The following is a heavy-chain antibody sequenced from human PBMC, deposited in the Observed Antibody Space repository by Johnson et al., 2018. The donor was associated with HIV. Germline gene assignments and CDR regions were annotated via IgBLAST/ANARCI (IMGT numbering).Heavy chain of an antibody. CDR3: ANVYYNILTGYYYDAFDI. V-gene: IGHV3-30*18. J-gene: IGHJ3*02. CDR2: ISYDGSNK. D-gene: IGHD3-9*01. CDR1: VFTFSSYG. Sequence: QVQLVESGGGVVRPGESLRLSCAASVFTFSSYGMHWVRQAPGKGLEWVAVISYDGSNKYYADSVKGRFTISRDNSKSTVYLQMNSLRAEDTAVYYCANVYYNILTGYYYDAFDIWGQGTMVTVSS.